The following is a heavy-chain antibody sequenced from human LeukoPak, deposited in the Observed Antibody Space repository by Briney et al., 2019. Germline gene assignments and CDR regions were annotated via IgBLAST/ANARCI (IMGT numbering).Heavy chain of an antibody. J-gene: IGHJ4*02. CDR2: IYDSGST. V-gene: IGHV4-39*01. D-gene: IGHD2-21*01. Sequence: SETLSLTCTVSGGSISSSGYYWGWIRQPPGKGLEWIGTIYDSGSTYHNPSLKSRVTISVDTSKNQFSLKLSSMTAADTAVYFCATTTAYCGGTCYFDSWGQGTLVTVSS. CDR1: GGSISSSGYY. CDR3: ATTTAYCGGTCYFDS.